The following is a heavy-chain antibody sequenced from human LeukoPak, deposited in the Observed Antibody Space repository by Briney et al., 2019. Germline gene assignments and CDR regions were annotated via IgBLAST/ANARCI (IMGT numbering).Heavy chain of an antibody. CDR1: GFTFDDYG. V-gene: IGHV3-20*04. J-gene: IGHJ4*02. CDR2: INWNGGRT. Sequence: AGGSLRLSCAASGFTFDDYGMSWVRQGPGKGLEWVSGINWNGGRTGYADSVKGRFTISRDNSKNTLYLQMNSLRAEDTAVYYCAKDGKGGYWISYYFDYWGQGTLVTISS. D-gene: IGHD3-22*01. CDR3: AKDGKGGYWISYYFDY.